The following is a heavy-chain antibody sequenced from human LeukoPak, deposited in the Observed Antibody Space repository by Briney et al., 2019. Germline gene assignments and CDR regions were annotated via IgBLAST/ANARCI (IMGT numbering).Heavy chain of an antibody. CDR3: ARDHLRRVAATKHDY. Sequence: ASVKVSCKASGYTFTSYGISWVRQAPGQGLEWMGWISAYNGNTNYAQKLQGRVTMTTDTSTSTAYMELRSLRSDDTAVYYCARDHLRRVAATKHDYWGQGTLVTVSS. CDR2: ISAYNGNT. CDR1: GYTFTSYG. J-gene: IGHJ4*02. D-gene: IGHD1-26*01. V-gene: IGHV1-18*01.